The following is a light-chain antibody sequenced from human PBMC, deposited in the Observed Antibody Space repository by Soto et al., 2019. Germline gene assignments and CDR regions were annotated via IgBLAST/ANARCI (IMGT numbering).Light chain of an antibody. V-gene: IGLV2-11*01. J-gene: IGLJ1*01. Sequence: QSALTQPRSVSGSPGQSVTISCTGTSSDVGGYNYVSWYQQHPGKAPKLMIYDVSKRPSGVPDRFSGSKSGNTASLTISGLQAEDDADYYCCSYPRSYPSVLGTGTEVA. CDR2: DVS. CDR1: SSDVGGYNY. CDR3: CSYPRSYPSV.